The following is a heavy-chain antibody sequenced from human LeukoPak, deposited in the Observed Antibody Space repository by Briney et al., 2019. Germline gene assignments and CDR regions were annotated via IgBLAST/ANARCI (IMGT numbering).Heavy chain of an antibody. CDR2: INPNSGGT. Sequence: ASMKVSCKASGYSFTGYYMHWVRQAPGQGLEWMGCINPNSGGTDYAQKFQGRVTMTRDTSISTAYMELSGLRSDDTAVYYCARDTTRDNWFDPWGQGTLVTVSS. V-gene: IGHV1-2*02. D-gene: IGHD1-26*01. CDR3: ARDTTRDNWFDP. CDR1: GYSFTGYY. J-gene: IGHJ5*02.